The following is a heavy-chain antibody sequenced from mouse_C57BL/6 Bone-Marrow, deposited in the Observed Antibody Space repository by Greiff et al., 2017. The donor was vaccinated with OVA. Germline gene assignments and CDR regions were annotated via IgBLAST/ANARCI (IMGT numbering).Heavy chain of an antibody. CDR2: IYPGDGDT. D-gene: IGHD2-3*01. Sequence: QVQLQQSGPELVKPGASVKISCKASGYAFSSSWMNWVKQRPGKGLEWIGRIYPGDGDTNYNGKFKGKATLTADKSSSTAYMQLSSLTSEDSAVYFCARSPIYDGYYGDFDYWGQGTTLTVSS. J-gene: IGHJ2*01. CDR3: ARSPIYDGYYGDFDY. CDR1: GYAFSSSW. V-gene: IGHV1-82*01.